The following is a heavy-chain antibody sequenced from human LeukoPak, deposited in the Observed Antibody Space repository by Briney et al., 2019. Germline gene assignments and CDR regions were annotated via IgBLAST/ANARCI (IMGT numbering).Heavy chain of an antibody. V-gene: IGHV3-23*01. Sequence: GGTLRLSCAASGFTFSSYGMSWVRQAPGKGLEWVSAISGSGGSTYYADSVKGRFTISRDNAKNSLYLQMISLRAEDTAVYYCARVARFYYDSTGCYPHLDYWGQGTLVTVSS. D-gene: IGHD3-22*01. CDR2: ISGSGGST. CDR1: GFTFSSYG. CDR3: ARVARFYYDSTGCYPHLDY. J-gene: IGHJ4*02.